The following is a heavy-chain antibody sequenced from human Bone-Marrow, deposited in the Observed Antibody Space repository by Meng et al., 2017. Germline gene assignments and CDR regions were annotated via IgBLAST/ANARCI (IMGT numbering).Heavy chain of an antibody. CDR2: INAGNGNT. D-gene: IGHD3-22*01. Sequence: HFGDSGDEANEPGASVKVSCKASGYTFTSYAMHLGRKAPGQRLEWMGWINAGNGNTKYSQKFQGRVTITRDTSASTAYMELSSLRSEDTAVYYCARGSGYYSTWYFDYWGQGTLVTVSS. CDR1: GYTFTSYA. J-gene: IGHJ4*02. V-gene: IGHV1-3*01. CDR3: ARGSGYYSTWYFDY.